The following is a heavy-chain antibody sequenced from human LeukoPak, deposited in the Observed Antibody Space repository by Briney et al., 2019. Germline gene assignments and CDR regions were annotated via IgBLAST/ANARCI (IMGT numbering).Heavy chain of an antibody. CDR2: ISSSSGYI. J-gene: IGHJ4*02. CDR3: ARGGSACDY. V-gene: IGHV3-21*01. D-gene: IGHD3-10*01. CDR1: GFTFSSYA. Sequence: GGSLRLSCAASGFTFSSYAMNWVRQAPGKGLEWVSSISSSSGYIFYADSVKGRFTISRDNSKNSLYLQMNSLRAEDTAFYCARGGSACDYWGQGTLVTVSS.